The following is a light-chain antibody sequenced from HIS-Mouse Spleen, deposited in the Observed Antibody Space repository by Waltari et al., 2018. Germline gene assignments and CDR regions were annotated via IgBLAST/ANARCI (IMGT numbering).Light chain of an antibody. V-gene: IGLV2-14*03. CDR1: SSHVGGYNY. J-gene: IGLJ2*01. Sequence: QSALTQPASVSGSPGQSITISCTGTSSHVGGYNYASRYQQHQGKAPKLMIYDVSNRPSGVSNRFSGSKSGNTASLTISGLQAEDEADYYCSSYTSSSTLVFGGGTKLTVL. CDR2: DVS. CDR3: SSYTSSSTLV.